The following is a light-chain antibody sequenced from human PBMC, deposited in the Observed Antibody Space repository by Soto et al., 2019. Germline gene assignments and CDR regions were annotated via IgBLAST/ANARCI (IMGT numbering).Light chain of an antibody. CDR3: QSFDTRLNSVV. V-gene: IGLV1-40*01. Sequence: QSVVTQPPSVSGAPGQRVTISCSGSSSNIGAGYDVHWYQQFPGTAPKLLIYGNNNRPSGVPDRFSGSKSGTSASLAITGLQAEGEADYYCQSFDTRLNSVVFGGGTKVTVL. CDR2: GNN. CDR1: SSNIGAGYD. J-gene: IGLJ2*01.